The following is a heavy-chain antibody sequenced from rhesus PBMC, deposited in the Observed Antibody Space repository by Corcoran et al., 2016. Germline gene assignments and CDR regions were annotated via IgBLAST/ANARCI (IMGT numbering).Heavy chain of an antibody. V-gene: IGHV1-180*01. CDR1: GYAFTTYS. CDR3: ARGSRGVDV. D-gene: IGHD2-39*01. J-gene: IGHJ5-1*01. CDR2: VAPNKGNT. Sequence: QVQLVESGAEIKQPGASVKLSCKASGYAFTTYSLHWVRQAPGQGLELKGLVAPNKGNTDKPQNVQGRVTITTDTSTSTGYMELSSLRSEDTAGYDCARGSRGVDVWGPGVLVTVSS.